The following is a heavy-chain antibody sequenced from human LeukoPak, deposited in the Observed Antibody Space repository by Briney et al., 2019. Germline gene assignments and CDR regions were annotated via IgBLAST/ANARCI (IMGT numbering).Heavy chain of an antibody. CDR1: GFTFSSYS. CDR2: ISSSSNTI. D-gene: IGHD6-19*01. V-gene: IGHV3-48*02. Sequence: GGSLRLSCAASGFTFSSYSMNWVRQALGKGLEWVSYISSSSNTIYYADSVKGRFTISRDNAKNSLYLQMNSLRDEDTAVYYCARGSLRLPDYWGQGTLVTVSS. J-gene: IGHJ4*02. CDR3: ARGSLRLPDY.